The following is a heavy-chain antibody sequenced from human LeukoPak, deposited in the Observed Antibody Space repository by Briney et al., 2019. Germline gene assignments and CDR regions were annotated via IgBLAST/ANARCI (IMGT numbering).Heavy chain of an antibody. Sequence: PSGTLSLTCAVSGGSISSSHSWSWVRQPPGKGLEWIGEIHHSGSTNYNPSLKSRVTISVDTSKNQFSLKLSSVTAADTAVYYCARRVAARSHYYYYMYVWGKGTTVTVSS. CDR2: IHHSGST. CDR3: ARRVAARSHYYYYMYV. CDR1: GGSISSSHS. J-gene: IGHJ6*03. V-gene: IGHV4-4*02. D-gene: IGHD6-6*01.